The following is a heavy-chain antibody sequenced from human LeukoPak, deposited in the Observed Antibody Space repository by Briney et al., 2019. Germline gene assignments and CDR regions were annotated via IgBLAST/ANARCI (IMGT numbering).Heavy chain of an antibody. CDR2: ISYDGSNK. D-gene: IGHD3-10*01. J-gene: IGHJ4*02. V-gene: IGHV3-30*18. Sequence: GRSLSLSCAASGFTFSSYGMHWVRQAPGKGLEWVAVISYDGSNKYYADSVKGRFTISRDNSKNTLYLQMSSLRAEDTAVYYCAQIISSSATGYWGQGTLVTVSS. CDR1: GFTFSSYG. CDR3: AQIISSSATGY.